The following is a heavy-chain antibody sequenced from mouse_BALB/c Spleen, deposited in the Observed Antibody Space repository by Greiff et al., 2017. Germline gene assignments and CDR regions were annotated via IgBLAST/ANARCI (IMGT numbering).Heavy chain of an antibody. Sequence: EVQLVESGGGLVKPGGSLKLSCAASGFTFSSYAMSWVRQTPEKRLEWVASISRGGSTSYSDSVKGRFTTPIDNARNILYFQMSSLMTADTTMDYGARGRAKCYDRAMDYWGQGTSVTVSS. CDR1: GFTFSSYA. V-gene: IGHV5-6-5*01. J-gene: IGHJ4*01. CDR3: ARGRAKCYDRAMDY. CDR2: ISRGGST. D-gene: IGHD2-3*01.